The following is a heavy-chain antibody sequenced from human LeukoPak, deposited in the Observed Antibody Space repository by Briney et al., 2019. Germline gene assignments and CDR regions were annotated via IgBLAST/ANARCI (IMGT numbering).Heavy chain of an antibody. D-gene: IGHD1-26*01. J-gene: IGHJ4*02. Sequence: LSLTCTVSGGSISSGDYYWSWIRQPPGKGLEWIGYIYYSGSTYYNPSLKSRVTISVDTSKNQFSLKLSSVTAADTAVYYSARSVRARYSGSHFDYWGQGTLVTVSS. CDR3: ARSVRARYSGSHFDY. V-gene: IGHV4-30-4*08. CDR2: IYYSGST. CDR1: GGSISSGDYY.